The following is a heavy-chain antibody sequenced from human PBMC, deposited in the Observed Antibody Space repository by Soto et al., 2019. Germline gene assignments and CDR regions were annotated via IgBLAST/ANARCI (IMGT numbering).Heavy chain of an antibody. Sequence: QVQLVQSGAEVKKPGASVKVSCKASGYTFTGYYMHWVRQAPGQGLEWMGWINPNSGGTNYAQKFQGWVPMTRDTSISTAYMELSRLRSDDTAVYYCARDFLNYYDSSGYYHGFDPWGQGTLVTVSS. V-gene: IGHV1-2*04. CDR3: ARDFLNYYDSSGYYHGFDP. CDR1: GYTFTGYY. J-gene: IGHJ5*02. CDR2: INPNSGGT. D-gene: IGHD3-22*01.